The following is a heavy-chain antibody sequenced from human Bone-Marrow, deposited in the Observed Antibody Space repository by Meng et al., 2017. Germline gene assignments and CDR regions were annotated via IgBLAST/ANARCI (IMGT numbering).Heavy chain of an antibody. CDR2: ISSSSNYI. V-gene: IGHV3-21*01. Sequence: GGSLRLSCTASGFDFSIHSMNWVRQVPGKGLEWVSSISSSSNYIDYADSVKGRFTISRDNAKNSLYLQMNSLRAEDTAVYYCARARAVAGTRRGNYYYYGMDVWGQGTTVTVSS. CDR3: ARARAVAGTRRGNYYYYGMDV. CDR1: GFDFSIHS. D-gene: IGHD6-19*01. J-gene: IGHJ6*02.